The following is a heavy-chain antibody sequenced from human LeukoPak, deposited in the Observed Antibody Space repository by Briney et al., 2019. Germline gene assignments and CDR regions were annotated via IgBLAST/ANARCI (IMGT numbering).Heavy chain of an antibody. V-gene: IGHV1-18*01. D-gene: IGHD2-15*01. CDR3: ARVLVVVVAATTLFDY. J-gene: IGHJ4*02. CDR2: ISAYNGNT. Sequence: ASVKVSCKASGYTFTSYGISWVRQAPGQGLEWMGWISAYNGNTNYAQKLQGRVTMTTDTSTSTPYMALRGLRSDDTAVYYCARVLVVVVAATTLFDYWGQGTLVTVSS. CDR1: GYTFTSYG.